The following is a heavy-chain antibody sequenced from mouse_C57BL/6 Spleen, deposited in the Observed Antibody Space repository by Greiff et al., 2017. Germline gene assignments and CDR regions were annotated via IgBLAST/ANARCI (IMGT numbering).Heavy chain of an antibody. J-gene: IGHJ3*01. CDR1: GFSLTSYG. CDR2: IWSGGST. Sequence: VQLQQSGPGLVQPSQSLSITCTVSGFSLTSYGVHWVRQSPGKGLEWLGVIWSGGSTVYNAAFISRLSISKDNSKSQVFFKMNSLQADDTAIYYCAREGAAWFADWGQGTLVTVSA. CDR3: AREGAAWFAD. V-gene: IGHV2-2*01.